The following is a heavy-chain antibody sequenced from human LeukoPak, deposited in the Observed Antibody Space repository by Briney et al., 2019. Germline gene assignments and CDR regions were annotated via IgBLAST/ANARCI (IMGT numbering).Heavy chain of an antibody. CDR3: TREAAAGIDY. J-gene: IGHJ4*02. D-gene: IGHD6-13*01. V-gene: IGHV3-7*01. Sequence: GGSLRLSCAASGFTFSSYSMNWVRQAPGKGLEWVANIKQDGSEKYYLDSVKGRFTISRDNAKNSLYLQMNSLRAEDTAVYFCTREAAAGIDYWGQGTLVTVSS. CDR1: GFTFSSYS. CDR2: IKQDGSEK.